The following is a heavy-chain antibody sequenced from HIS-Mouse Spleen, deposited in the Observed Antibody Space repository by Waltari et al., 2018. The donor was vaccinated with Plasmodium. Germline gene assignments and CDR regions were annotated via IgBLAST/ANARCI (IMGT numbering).Heavy chain of an antibody. CDR3: ASSWYWYFDL. V-gene: IGHV3-7*01. J-gene: IGHJ2*01. D-gene: IGHD6-13*01. Sequence: EVQLVESGGGLVQPGGSLRLSCAASGFTFRSYWMSWVRQAPGKGLEWVANIKQDGSEKYYVDSVKGRFTISRDNAKNSLYLQMNSLRAEDTAVYYCASSWYWYFDLWAVAPWSLSPQ. CDR2: IKQDGSEK. CDR1: GFTFRSYW.